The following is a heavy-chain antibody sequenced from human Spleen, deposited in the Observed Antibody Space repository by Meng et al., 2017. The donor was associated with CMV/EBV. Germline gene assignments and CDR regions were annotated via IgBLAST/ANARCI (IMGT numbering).Heavy chain of an antibody. D-gene: IGHD6-13*01. CDR3: ARDPQYSSSWYNNYYYYGMDV. Sequence: GGSLRLSCAASGFTVSSNYMSWVRQAPGKGLEWVSVIYSGGSTYYADSVKGRFTISRDNAKNSLYLQMNSLRAEDTAVYYCARDPQYSSSWYNNYYYYGMDVWGQGTTVTVSS. J-gene: IGHJ6*02. CDR2: IYSGGST. V-gene: IGHV3-53*01. CDR1: GFTVSSNY.